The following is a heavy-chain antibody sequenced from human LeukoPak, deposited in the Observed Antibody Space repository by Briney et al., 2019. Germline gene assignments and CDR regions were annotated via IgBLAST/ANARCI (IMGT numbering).Heavy chain of an antibody. CDR2: IYYSGST. V-gene: IGHV4-61*01. CDR1: GGSVSSGSYY. D-gene: IGHD3-16*01. J-gene: IGHJ5*02. Sequence: SETLSLTCTVSGGSVSSGSYYWSWIRQPPGKGLEWIGYIYYSGSTNYNPSLKSRVTISVDTSKNQFSLKLSSVTAADTAVYYCARDTFFLDPWGQGTLVTVSS. CDR3: ARDTFFLDP.